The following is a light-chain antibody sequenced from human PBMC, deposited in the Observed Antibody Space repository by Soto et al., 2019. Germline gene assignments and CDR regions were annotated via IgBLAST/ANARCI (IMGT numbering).Light chain of an antibody. CDR3: QAWDSYTAV. CDR2: KDD. V-gene: IGLV3-1*01. Sequence: SYELTQPPSVSVSPGQTASIPCSGDDLGDKYACWYQQKPGQSPVLVIFKDDQRPSGIPERFSGSNSGDTATLTISGTQALDEADYYCQAWDSYTAVFGGGTKVTVL. CDR1: DLGDKY. J-gene: IGLJ2*01.